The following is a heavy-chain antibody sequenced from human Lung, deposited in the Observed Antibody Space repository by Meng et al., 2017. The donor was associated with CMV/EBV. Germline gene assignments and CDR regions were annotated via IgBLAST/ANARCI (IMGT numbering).Heavy chain of an antibody. V-gene: IGHV4-39*07. CDR3: AREGTMVRGVYYYYYGMDV. CDR1: GGSISSSSYY. Sequence: SETLSLTCTVSGGSISSSSYYWGWIRQPPGSGLEWIGTIYYSGSTYYNPSLKSRVTISLDTSKNQFSLKLSSVTAADTAVYYCAREGTMVRGVYYYYYGMDVWGQGXTVTVSS. CDR2: IYYSGST. D-gene: IGHD3-10*01. J-gene: IGHJ6*02.